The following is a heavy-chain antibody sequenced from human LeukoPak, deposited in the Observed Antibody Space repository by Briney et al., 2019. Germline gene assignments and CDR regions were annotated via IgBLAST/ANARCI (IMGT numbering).Heavy chain of an antibody. J-gene: IGHJ4*02. CDR3: AKDATEYGDSHFDC. CDR1: GFTFSSFG. CDR2: IWNDGSHE. V-gene: IGHV3-33*06. D-gene: IGHD4-17*01. Sequence: GRSLGLPCAASGFTFSSFGMHWVRQAPGKGLEWVAVIWNDGSHEYYADSEKGRFTISRDNSRNTVYLQMNSLRAEDTAVYYCAKDATEYGDSHFDCWGQGSLVTVSS.